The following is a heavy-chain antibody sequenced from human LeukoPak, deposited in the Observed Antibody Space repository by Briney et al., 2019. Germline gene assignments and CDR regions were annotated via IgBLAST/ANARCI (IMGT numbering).Heavy chain of an antibody. Sequence: GSLRLSCAASGFTFDDYGMSWVRQAPGKGLEWVSGINWNGGSTGYADSVKGRFTISRDNAKNSLYLQMNSLRAEDTALYYCARVPPQRDHLYYFDYWGQGTLVTVSS. CDR1: GFTFDDYG. CDR3: ARVPPQRDHLYYFDY. J-gene: IGHJ4*02. D-gene: IGHD1-14*01. V-gene: IGHV3-20*04. CDR2: INWNGGST.